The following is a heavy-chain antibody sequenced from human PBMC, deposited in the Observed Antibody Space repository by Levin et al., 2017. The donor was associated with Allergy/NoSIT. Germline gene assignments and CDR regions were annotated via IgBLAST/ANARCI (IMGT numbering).Heavy chain of an antibody. J-gene: IGHJ4*02. CDR2: INPNSGGT. Sequence: AASVKVSCKASGYTFTGYYMHWVRQAPGQGLEWMGWINPNSGGTNYAQKFQGRVTMTRDTSISTAYMELSRLRSDDTAVYYCARAQGAGYSYGGGGVIDYWGQGTLVTVSS. V-gene: IGHV1-2*02. D-gene: IGHD5-18*01. CDR1: GYTFTGYY. CDR3: ARAQGAGYSYGGGGVIDY.